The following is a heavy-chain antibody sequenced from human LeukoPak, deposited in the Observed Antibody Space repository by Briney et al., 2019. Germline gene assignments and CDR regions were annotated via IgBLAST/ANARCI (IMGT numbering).Heavy chain of an antibody. Sequence: PGGTLRLSCAASGFTVTRYGMHWVRQAPGKGREWGALIRYDGSDKNITDSVKGRFTISRDDSKNIMFLQMNSLRAEDTAVYYCGRDLFRYYFWGTYRAIDYWGQGTQVTVS. D-gene: IGHD3-16*02. CDR2: IRYDGSDK. V-gene: IGHV3-30*02. CDR1: GFTVTRYG. J-gene: IGHJ4*02. CDR3: GRDLFRYYFWGTYRAIDY.